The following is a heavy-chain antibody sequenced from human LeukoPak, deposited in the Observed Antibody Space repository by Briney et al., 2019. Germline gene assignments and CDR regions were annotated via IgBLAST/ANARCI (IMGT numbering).Heavy chain of an antibody. V-gene: IGHV3-48*02. J-gene: IGHJ4*02. CDR2: ISSSSSTI. CDR1: GFTFSSYS. Sequence: GGSLRLSCAASGFTFSSYSMNWVRQAPGKGLEWVSYISSSSSTIYYAESVRGRFTISRDNAKNSLYLLMNSLRDEDTAVYYCAGSSGEWAPHARWGQGTLVTVSS. D-gene: IGHD3-10*01. CDR3: AGSSGEWAPHAR.